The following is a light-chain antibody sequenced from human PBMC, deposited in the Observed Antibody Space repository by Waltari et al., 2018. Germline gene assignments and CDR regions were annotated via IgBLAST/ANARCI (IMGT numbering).Light chain of an antibody. CDR3: LQYNSVPCT. Sequence: DIQMTQSPSSLSASVGDRVTITCRASQGISNYLNWYQQKPGKAPKRLISDASNLQTGVPSRFSGSGSGTVFTLIISSLQLEDFATCYCLQYNSVPCTFGPETKLDIK. V-gene: IGKV1-17*01. CDR1: QGISNY. CDR2: DAS. J-gene: IGKJ3*01.